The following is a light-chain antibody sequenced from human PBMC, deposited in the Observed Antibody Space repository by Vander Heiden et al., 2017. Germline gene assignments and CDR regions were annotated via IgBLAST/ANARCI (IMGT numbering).Light chain of an antibody. CDR2: KES. CDR3: QSADSSGTYVV. J-gene: IGLJ2*01. CDR1: ALPKQY. V-gene: IGLV3-25*03. Sequence: SYAMRQTPSVSVSPVQPARITCSCDALPKQYAYGFQQNPGQAPLLVIYKESERPSGIPERFSGSSSGTTVTLTSSGVQAEDEADYYCQSADSSGTYVVFGGGTKLTVL.